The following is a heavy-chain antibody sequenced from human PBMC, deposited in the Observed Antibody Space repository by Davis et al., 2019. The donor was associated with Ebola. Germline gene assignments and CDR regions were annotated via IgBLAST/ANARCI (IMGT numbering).Heavy chain of an antibody. Sequence: SETLSLTCAVYVGSFSDYYWSWIRQPPGKGLEWIGEINHSGSTNYKPSLKSRVTISVDTSKNQFSLKLSSVTAADTAVYFCARHCSSTSCSYFDYWGQGTRVTVSS. CDR2: INHSGST. CDR1: VGSFSDYY. D-gene: IGHD2-2*01. V-gene: IGHV4-34*01. CDR3: ARHCSSTSCSYFDY. J-gene: IGHJ4*02.